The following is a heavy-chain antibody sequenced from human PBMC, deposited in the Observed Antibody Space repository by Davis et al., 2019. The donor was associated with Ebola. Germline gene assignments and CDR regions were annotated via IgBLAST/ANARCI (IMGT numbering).Heavy chain of an antibody. CDR3: ARGGSGWYDGWFDP. CDR1: GGSISSGDYY. Sequence: PSETLSLTCTVSGGSISSGDYYWSWIRQPPGKGLEWIGYIYYSGSTNYNPSLKSRVTISVDTSKNQFSLKLSSVTAADTAVYYCARGGSGWYDGWFDPWGQGTLVTVSS. D-gene: IGHD6-19*01. CDR2: IYYSGST. J-gene: IGHJ5*02. V-gene: IGHV4-61*08.